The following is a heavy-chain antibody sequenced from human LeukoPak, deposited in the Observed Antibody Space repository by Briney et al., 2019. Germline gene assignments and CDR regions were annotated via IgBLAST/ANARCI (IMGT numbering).Heavy chain of an antibody. CDR3: ARDPGHSSSWYDAFDI. J-gene: IGHJ3*02. CDR1: GFTFSSYA. D-gene: IGHD6-13*01. Sequence: GGSLRLSCAASGFTFSSYAMSWVRQAPGKGLEWVSAISGSGGSTYYADSVKGRFTISRDNSKNTLYLQMNSLRAEDTAVYYCARDPGHSSSWYDAFDIWGQGTMVTVSS. V-gene: IGHV3-23*01. CDR2: ISGSGGST.